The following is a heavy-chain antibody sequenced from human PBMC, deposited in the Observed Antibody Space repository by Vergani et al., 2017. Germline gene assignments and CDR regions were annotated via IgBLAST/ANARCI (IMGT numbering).Heavy chain of an antibody. CDR3: AREGIVVVPAAMPDYYYYGMDV. CDR2: ISAYNGNT. V-gene: IGHV1-18*01. CDR1: AYTFTSYG. D-gene: IGHD2-2*01. Sequence: QVQLVQSGAEVKKPGASVKVSCKASAYTFTSYGISWVRQAPGQGLEWMGWISAYNGNTNYAQKLQGRVTMTTDTSTSTAYMERRSLRSDDTAVYYCAREGIVVVPAAMPDYYYYGMDVWGQGTTVTVSS. J-gene: IGHJ6*02.